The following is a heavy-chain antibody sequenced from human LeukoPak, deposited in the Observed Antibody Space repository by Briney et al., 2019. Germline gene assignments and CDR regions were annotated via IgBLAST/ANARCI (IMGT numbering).Heavy chain of an antibody. J-gene: IGHJ3*01. V-gene: IGHV3-33*01. CDR3: VRYCNGGSCYRAAFDV. Sequence: GGSLRLSCAASGFTFSDYGMYWVRQAPGKGLEWVALIWYDGGKKYYTDSVRGRFTISRDNSKNTLYLLMDSLRAEDTAVYYCVRYCNGGSCYRAAFDVWGPGTMVTVSS. CDR2: IWYDGGKK. D-gene: IGHD2-15*01. CDR1: GFTFSDYG.